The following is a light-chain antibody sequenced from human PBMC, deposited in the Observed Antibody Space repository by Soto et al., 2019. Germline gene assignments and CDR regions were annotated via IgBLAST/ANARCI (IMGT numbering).Light chain of an antibody. CDR1: QSVSST. CDR3: QQYNVLPLT. Sequence: EIVMTQSPATLSVSPGERATLSCRASQSVSSTLAWYQQKPGQTPNLLIYVASTMATGIPDRFSGGGSGIEFTITISSLQSEDFAVYYCQQYNVLPLTFGGGTKVEFK. CDR2: VAS. V-gene: IGKV3-15*01. J-gene: IGKJ4*01.